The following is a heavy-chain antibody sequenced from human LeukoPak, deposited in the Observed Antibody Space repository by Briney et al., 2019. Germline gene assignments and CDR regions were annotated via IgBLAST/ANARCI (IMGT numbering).Heavy chain of an antibody. CDR1: GFTFSSYG. CDR3: AKGTGYSSSWYVNTFDY. D-gene: IGHD6-13*01. Sequence: GGSLRLSCAASGFTFSSYGMHWVRQAPGEGVEWVAVISYDGSNKYYADSVKGRFTISRDNSKNTLYLQMNSLRAEDTAVYYCAKGTGYSSSWYVNTFDYWGQGTLVTVSS. V-gene: IGHV3-30*18. J-gene: IGHJ4*02. CDR2: ISYDGSNK.